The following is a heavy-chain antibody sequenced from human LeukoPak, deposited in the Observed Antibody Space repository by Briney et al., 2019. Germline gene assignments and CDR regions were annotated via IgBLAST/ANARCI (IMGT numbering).Heavy chain of an antibody. CDR3: ARPGACYYYDSSGPRGALDI. Sequence: ASVKVSCKASGYTFTSYGISWVPQAPVQGLEWMGWISAYNGNTNYAQKLQGRVTMTTDTSTSTAYMELRSLRSDDTAVYYCARPGACYYYDSSGPRGALDIWGQGTMVTVSS. CDR1: GYTFTSYG. D-gene: IGHD3-22*01. J-gene: IGHJ3*02. CDR2: ISAYNGNT. V-gene: IGHV1-18*01.